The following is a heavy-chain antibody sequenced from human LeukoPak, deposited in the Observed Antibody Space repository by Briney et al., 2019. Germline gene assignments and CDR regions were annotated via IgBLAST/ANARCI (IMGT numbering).Heavy chain of an antibody. V-gene: IGHV3-7*03. CDR3: ASGDYDFWSGYPYYFDY. CDR2: IKRDGSEK. Sequence: PGGSLRLSCAASGFTFNSYWMNWVRQAPGKGLEWVANIKRDGSEKYYVDSVKGRFTISRDNARNSLDLQMDSLRAEDTAVYYCASGDYDFWSGYPYYFDYWGQGTLVTVSS. CDR1: GFTFNSYW. D-gene: IGHD3-3*01. J-gene: IGHJ4*02.